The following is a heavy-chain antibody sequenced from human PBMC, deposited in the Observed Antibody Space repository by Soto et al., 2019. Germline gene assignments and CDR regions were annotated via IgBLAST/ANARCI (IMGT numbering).Heavy chain of an antibody. Sequence: QVQLVESGGGVVQPGRSLRLSCAASGFTFSSYGMHWVRQAPGKGLEWVAVISYDGSNKYYADSVKGRFTISRDNSKNPRYRQMNRLRAEDTAVYYCANELSGGYYDSSGYYYLDYWGQGTLVTVSS. J-gene: IGHJ4*02. CDR2: ISYDGSNK. V-gene: IGHV3-30*18. CDR3: ANELSGGYYDSSGYYYLDY. D-gene: IGHD3-22*01. CDR1: GFTFSSYG.